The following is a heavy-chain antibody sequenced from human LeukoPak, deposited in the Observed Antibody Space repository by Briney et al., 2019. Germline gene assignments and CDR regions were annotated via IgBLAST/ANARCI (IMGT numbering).Heavy chain of an antibody. D-gene: IGHD3-10*01. J-gene: IGHJ3*02. Sequence: GGSLRLSCAASGFTFSDYYMSWIRQAPGKGLEWVSYISSSGSTIYYADSVKGRFTISRDNAKNSLYLQMNSLRAEDTAVYYCARDSPLLAGRGDAFDIWGQGTMVTVSS. CDR2: ISSSGSTI. CDR3: ARDSPLLAGRGDAFDI. CDR1: GFTFSDYY. V-gene: IGHV3-11*01.